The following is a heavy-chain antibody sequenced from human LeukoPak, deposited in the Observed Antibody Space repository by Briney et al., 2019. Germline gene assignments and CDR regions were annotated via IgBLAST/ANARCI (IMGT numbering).Heavy chain of an antibody. CDR2: ISYDGSNK. CDR3: ARDIYGSGSYLFDY. D-gene: IGHD3-10*01. J-gene: IGHJ4*02. V-gene: IGHV3-30-3*01. CDR1: GFTFSSYA. Sequence: GRSLRLSCAASGFTFSSYAMHWVRQAPGKGLEWVAVISYDGSNKYYADSVKGRFTISRDSSKNTLYLQMNSLRAEDTAVYYCARDIYGSGSYLFDYWGQGTLVTVSS.